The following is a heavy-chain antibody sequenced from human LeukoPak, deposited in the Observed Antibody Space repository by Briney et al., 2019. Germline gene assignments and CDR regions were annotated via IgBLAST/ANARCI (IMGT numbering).Heavy chain of an antibody. CDR2: INHLGSP. J-gene: IGHJ6*03. CDR3: ARGHPMPGRSVSRYYYNYYMDV. CDR1: GESLTGRY. V-gene: IGHV4-34*01. D-gene: IGHD5/OR15-5a*01. Sequence: SETLSLTCAVFGESLTGRYWTWIRQPPGKGLEWIGEINHLGSPNYNPSFKGRVTISGDSSNRFSLTLASVTASDTALYFCARGHPMPGRSVSRYYYNYYMDVWGNGTTVTVSS.